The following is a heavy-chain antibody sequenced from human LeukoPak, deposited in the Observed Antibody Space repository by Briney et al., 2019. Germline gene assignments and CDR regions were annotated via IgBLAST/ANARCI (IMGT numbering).Heavy chain of an antibody. V-gene: IGHV3-7*04. CDR2: IKQDGSER. J-gene: IGHJ4*02. D-gene: IGHD2-2*01. CDR1: GFTFSSYW. CDR3: ARDTRWGGEDFGF. Sequence: GGSLRLSCAASGFTFSSYWMTWVRQAPGKGLEWVANIKQDGSERYYVDSVKGRFTISRDNAKNSVYLQMNSLRAEDTAVYYCARDTRWGGEDFGFWGQGTLVTVSS.